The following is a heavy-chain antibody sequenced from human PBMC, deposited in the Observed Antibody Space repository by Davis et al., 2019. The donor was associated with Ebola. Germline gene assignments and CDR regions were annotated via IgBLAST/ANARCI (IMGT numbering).Heavy chain of an antibody. CDR3: AKDPGRSPQSPLDY. CDR2: IYSGGST. J-gene: IGHJ4*02. CDR1: GFTVSSNY. Sequence: GESLKISCAASGFTVSSNYMSWVRQAPGKGLEWVSVIYSGGSTYYADSVKGRFTISRDNSKNMLYLQMNSLRAEDTAVYYCAKDPGRSPQSPLDYWGQGTLVTVSS. V-gene: IGHV3-53*01.